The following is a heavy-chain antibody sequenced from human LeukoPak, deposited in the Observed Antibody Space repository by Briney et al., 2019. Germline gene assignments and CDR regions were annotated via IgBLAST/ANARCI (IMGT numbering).Heavy chain of an antibody. J-gene: IGHJ4*02. CDR2: IYYSGST. D-gene: IGHD3-9*01. CDR1: GGSISSSSYY. CDR3: ARAPLYDILTGYLMTYFDY. V-gene: IGHV4-39*07. Sequence: SETLSLTRTVSGGSISSSSYYWGWIRQPPGKGLEWIGSIYYSGSTYYNPSLKSRVTISVDTSKNQFSLKLSSVTAADTAVYYCARAPLYDILTGYLMTYFDYWGQGTLVTVSP.